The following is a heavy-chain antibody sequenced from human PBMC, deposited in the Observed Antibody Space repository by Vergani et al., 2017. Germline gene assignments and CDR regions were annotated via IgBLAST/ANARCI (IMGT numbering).Heavy chain of an antibody. CDR2: INPKSGDT. V-gene: IGHV1-2*02. D-gene: IGHD3-22*01. CDR3: ARGYQFDNSGYRNVLDI. Sequence: QVQHVQSGAEVKKPGASMKVSCKTSGYIFTGYYMHWVRLAPGQGLEWMGGINPKSGDTKYAQKFQGRVTMTRDTSINTAYMGLSRLRGDDTAVYYCARGYQFDNSGYRNVLDIWGQGTMVTVSA. CDR1: GYIFTGYY. J-gene: IGHJ3*02.